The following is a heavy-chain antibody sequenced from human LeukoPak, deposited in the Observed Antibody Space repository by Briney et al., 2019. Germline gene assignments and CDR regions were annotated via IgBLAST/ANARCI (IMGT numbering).Heavy chain of an antibody. J-gene: IGHJ3*02. Sequence: SETLSLTCIVSGGSINSHYWSWLRQPPGKGLEWIGDIHYTGTTKYNPSVKSRVTISIDTSKNKFSLELSSVTATDTAVYFCATNRVGTYDRPFDIWGQGTMVTVSS. D-gene: IGHD1-26*01. V-gene: IGHV4-59*08. CDR3: ATNRVGTYDRPFDI. CDR2: IHYTGTT. CDR1: GGSINSHY.